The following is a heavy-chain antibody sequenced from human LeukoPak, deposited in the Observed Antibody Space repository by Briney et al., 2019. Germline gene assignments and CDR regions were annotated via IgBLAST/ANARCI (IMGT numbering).Heavy chain of an antibody. J-gene: IGHJ4*02. CDR2: INHSGST. CDR3: ARAMVRGVPFDY. V-gene: IGHV4-34*01. Sequence: PSETLSLTCAVYGGSFSGYYWSWIRQPPGKGLEWIGEINHSGSTNYNPSLKSRVTISVDTSKNQFSLKLSSVTAADTAVYYCARAMVRGVPFDYWGQGTLVTVSS. CDR1: GGSFSGYY. D-gene: IGHD3-10*01.